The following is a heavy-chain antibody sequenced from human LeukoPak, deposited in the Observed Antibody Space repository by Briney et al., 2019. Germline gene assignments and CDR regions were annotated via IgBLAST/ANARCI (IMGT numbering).Heavy chain of an antibody. V-gene: IGHV3-74*01. CDR3: ARDYNWNPPDY. J-gene: IGHJ4*02. CDR1: GFTFSSHW. CDR2: INSEGSIT. Sequence: PGGSLRLSCAASGFTFSSHWMHWVRQAPGKGLVWVSRINSEGSITPYADSAQGRFTISRDNAKNTLYLQMNSLRVEDTAVYYCARDYNWNPPDYWGQGTLVTVSS. D-gene: IGHD1-1*01.